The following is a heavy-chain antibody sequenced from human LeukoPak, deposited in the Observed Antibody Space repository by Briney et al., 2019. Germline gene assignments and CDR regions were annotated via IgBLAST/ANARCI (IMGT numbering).Heavy chain of an antibody. CDR2: MNPNSGNT. CDR1: GYTFTSYD. V-gene: IGHV1-8*01. D-gene: IGHD3-10*01. Sequence: ASVKVSCKASGYTFTSYDINWVLQATGQGLEWMGWMNPNSGNTGYAQKFQGRVTMTRNTSISTAYMELSSLRSEDTAVYYCARRVLWFGEYRTFDYWGQGTLVTVSS. J-gene: IGHJ4*02. CDR3: ARRVLWFGEYRTFDY.